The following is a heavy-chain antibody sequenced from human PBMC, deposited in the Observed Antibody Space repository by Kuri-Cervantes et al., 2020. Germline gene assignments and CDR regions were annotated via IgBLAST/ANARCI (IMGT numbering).Heavy chain of an antibody. CDR3: ARPYELRYFDWPPMDV. J-gene: IGHJ6*02. CDR2: INHSGST. D-gene: IGHD3-9*01. Sequence: SQTLSLTCAVYGGSFSGYYWSWIRQPPGKGLEWIGEINHSGSTDYNPSLKSRVTISVDTSKNQFSLKLSSVTAADTAVYYCARPYELRYFDWPPMDVWSQGTTVTVSS. CDR1: GGSFSGYY. V-gene: IGHV4-34*01.